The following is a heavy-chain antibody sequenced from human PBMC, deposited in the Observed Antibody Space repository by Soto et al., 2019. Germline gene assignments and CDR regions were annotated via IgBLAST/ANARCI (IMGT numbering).Heavy chain of an antibody. V-gene: IGHV3-11*05. J-gene: IGHJ6*02. Sequence: QVQLVESGGGLVKPGGSLRLSCAASGFTFSDYYMSWIRQAPGKGLEWVSYISSSSSYTNYADSVKGRFTISRDNAKNSLYLQMNSLRAEDTAVYYCARDRTQGVNNYYYGMDVWGQGTTVTVSS. D-gene: IGHD3-10*01. CDR1: GFTFSDYY. CDR2: ISSSSSYT. CDR3: ARDRTQGVNNYYYGMDV.